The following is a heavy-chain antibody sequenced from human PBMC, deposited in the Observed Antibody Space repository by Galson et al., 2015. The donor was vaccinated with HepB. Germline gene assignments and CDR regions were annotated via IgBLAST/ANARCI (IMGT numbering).Heavy chain of an antibody. D-gene: IGHD5-18*01. V-gene: IGHV1-69*04. CDR2: VIPILGIA. J-gene: IGHJ4*03. Sequence: SVKVSCKASGGTFSSYALSWVRQAPGQGFEWMGRVIPILGIANYAQIFQGRVTITADKSTTTAYMELSSLRSEDTAVYYCARQFTMHLWSGRFGYWGQGTVPAKKTTTEAYMGLSSLGSEETAVYYCAWQFTMHRWSGRFGYWGQGTLVTVSS. CDR1: GGTFSSYA. CDR3: ARQFTMHLWSGRFGYWGQGTVPAKKTTTEAYMGLSSLGSEETAVYYCAWQFTMHRWSGRFGY.